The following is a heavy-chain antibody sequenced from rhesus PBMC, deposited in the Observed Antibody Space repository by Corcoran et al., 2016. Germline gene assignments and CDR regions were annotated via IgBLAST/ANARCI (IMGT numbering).Heavy chain of an antibody. J-gene: IGHJ4*01. Sequence: QLQLQESGPGLVKPSETLSVNCAVSGGSISSSYWSWIRPAPGKGLEWIGYIYGRGSSTNYNPSLKSRVTLSVDTSKNQFSLKLSSVTAADTAVYYCARGTIYYFDYWGQGVLVTVSS. CDR1: GGSISSSY. V-gene: IGHV4-169*01. CDR2: IYGRGSST. CDR3: ARGTIYYFDY. D-gene: IGHD3-3*01.